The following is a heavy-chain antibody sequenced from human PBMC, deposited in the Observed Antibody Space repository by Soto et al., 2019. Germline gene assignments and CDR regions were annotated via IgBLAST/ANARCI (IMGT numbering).Heavy chain of an antibody. Sequence: GGSLRLSCAASGFTFSNAWMNWVRQAPGKGLEWVGRIKSKTDGGTTDDAATVKGGFTISRDDSENTLYLQMNSLKTEETAVYYCTTDPGKWELLFGYYFDYWGQGTLVTVSS. CDR1: GFTFSNAW. CDR2: IKSKTDGGTT. CDR3: TTDPGKWELLFGYYFDY. J-gene: IGHJ4*02. D-gene: IGHD1-26*01. V-gene: IGHV3-15*07.